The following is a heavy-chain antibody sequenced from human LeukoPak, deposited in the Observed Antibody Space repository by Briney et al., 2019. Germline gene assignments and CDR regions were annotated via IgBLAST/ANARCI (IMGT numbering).Heavy chain of an antibody. J-gene: IGHJ3*02. CDR3: AKDARALGYSYGHGPDAFDI. CDR1: GFTFSSYA. Sequence: PGGSLRLSCAASGFTFSSYAMSWVRQAPGKGLEWVSAISGSGGSTYYADSVKGRFTISRDNSKNTLYLQMNSLRAEDTAVYYCAKDARALGYSYGHGPDAFDIWGQGTMVTVSS. D-gene: IGHD5-18*01. CDR2: ISGSGGST. V-gene: IGHV3-23*01.